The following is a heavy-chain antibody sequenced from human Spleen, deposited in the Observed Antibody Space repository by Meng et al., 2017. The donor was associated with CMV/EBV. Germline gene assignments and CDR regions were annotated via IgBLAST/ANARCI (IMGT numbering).Heavy chain of an antibody. Sequence: GESLKISCAASGFTFSSFAMSWVRQAPGKGLEWVSSITWSGGTTYADSVKGRLTTSRDNSKNALFLQMSSLGADDTAVYYCARGGAVAGTWYFDLWGRGTLVTVSS. J-gene: IGHJ2*01. CDR3: ARGGAVAGTWYFDL. CDR1: GFTFSSFA. D-gene: IGHD1/OR15-1a*01. V-gene: IGHV3-23*01. CDR2: ITWSGGTT.